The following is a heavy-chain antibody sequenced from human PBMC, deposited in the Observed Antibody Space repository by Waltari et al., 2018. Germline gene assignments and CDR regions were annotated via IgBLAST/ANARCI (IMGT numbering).Heavy chain of an antibody. CDR1: GFTLSSTY. CDR3: ARFRAFDAFDI. J-gene: IGHJ3*02. V-gene: IGHV3-53*02. CDR2: IYSRGST. Sequence: VQLVETGGGLIQPGGSLRLSCAASGFTLSSTYIRWIRHAPGKGLEWVSVIYSRGSTDYADSVKGRFTISRDNSKNTLYLQMNSLRAEDTAVYYCARFRAFDAFDIWGQGKMVTVSS.